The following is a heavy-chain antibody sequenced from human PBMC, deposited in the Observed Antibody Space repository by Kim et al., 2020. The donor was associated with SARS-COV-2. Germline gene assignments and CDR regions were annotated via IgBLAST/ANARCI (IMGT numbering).Heavy chain of an antibody. CDR3: ARQVEWSPYYFDY. Sequence: NPPLQSRVTISVDTSKNQFSLKLSSVTAADTAVYYCARQVEWSPYYFDYWGQGTLVTVSS. V-gene: IGHV4-59*01. D-gene: IGHD3-3*01. J-gene: IGHJ4*02.